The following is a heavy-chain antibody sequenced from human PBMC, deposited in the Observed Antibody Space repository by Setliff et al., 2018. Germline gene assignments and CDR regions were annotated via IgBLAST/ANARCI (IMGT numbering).Heavy chain of an antibody. V-gene: IGHV4-4*07. J-gene: IGHJ4*02. Sequence: SETLSLTCTVSGGSISSYYWSWIRQPAGRGLEWIGHIDPSGNTNYHPSLKSRVTISGDTSKNQFSLKLTSVTAADTAVFYCARLSPYNTGPPFDYWGQGTLGTVSS. D-gene: IGHD2-8*02. CDR1: GGSISSYY. CDR2: IDPSGNT. CDR3: ARLSPYNTGPPFDY.